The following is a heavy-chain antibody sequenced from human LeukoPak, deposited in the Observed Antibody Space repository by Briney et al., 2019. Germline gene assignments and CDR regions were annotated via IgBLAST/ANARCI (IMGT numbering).Heavy chain of an antibody. D-gene: IGHD6-19*01. CDR2: IWYDGSNK. CDR3: AKDSDGRSSGWFYYFDY. V-gene: IGHV3-33*06. J-gene: IGHJ4*02. CDR1: GFTFSSYG. Sequence: PGRSLRLSCAASGFTFSSYGMHWVRQAPGKGLEWVAVIWYDGSNKYYADSVKGRFTISRDNSNNTLYLQMNSLRAEDTAVYYCAKDSDGRSSGWFYYFDYWGQGTLVTVPS.